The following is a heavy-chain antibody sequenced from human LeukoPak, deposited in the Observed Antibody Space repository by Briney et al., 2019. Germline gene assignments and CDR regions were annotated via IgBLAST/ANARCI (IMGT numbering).Heavy chain of an antibody. CDR3: ASLYYYGSGTKKGGYFDY. V-gene: IGHV4-30-2*01. CDR2: IYHSGST. D-gene: IGHD3-10*01. J-gene: IGHJ4*02. Sequence: SQTLSLTCAVSGGSISSGGYSWSWIRQPPGKGLEWIGYIYHSGSTYYDPSLKSRVTISVDRSKNQFSLKLSPVTAADTAVYYCASLYYYGSGTKKGGYFDYWGQGTLVTVSS. CDR1: GGSISSGGYS.